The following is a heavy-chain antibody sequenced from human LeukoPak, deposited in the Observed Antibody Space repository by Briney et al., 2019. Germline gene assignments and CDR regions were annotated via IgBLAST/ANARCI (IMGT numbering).Heavy chain of an antibody. Sequence: SETLSLTCAVYGGSFSGYYWSWIRQPPGKGLEWIGEINHSGSTNYNPSLKSRVTISVDTSKNQFSLKLSSATAADTAVYYCARGGNYYDSSPFDYWGQGTLVTVSS. D-gene: IGHD3-22*01. J-gene: IGHJ4*02. CDR2: INHSGST. V-gene: IGHV4-34*01. CDR1: GGSFSGYY. CDR3: ARGGNYYDSSPFDY.